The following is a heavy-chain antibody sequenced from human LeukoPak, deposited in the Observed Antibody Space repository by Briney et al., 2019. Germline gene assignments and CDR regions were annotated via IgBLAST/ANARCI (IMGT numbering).Heavy chain of an antibody. D-gene: IGHD1-20*01. Sequence: ETLSLTCAVYGGSFSGYYWSWVRQAPGKGLEWVSVIYSGGSTYYADSVKGRFTISRDNSKNTLYLQMNSLRAEDTAVYYCARYNWNDGSIDYWGQGTLVTVSS. V-gene: IGHV3-66*02. J-gene: IGHJ4*02. CDR2: IYSGGST. CDR1: GGSFSGYY. CDR3: ARYNWNDGSIDY.